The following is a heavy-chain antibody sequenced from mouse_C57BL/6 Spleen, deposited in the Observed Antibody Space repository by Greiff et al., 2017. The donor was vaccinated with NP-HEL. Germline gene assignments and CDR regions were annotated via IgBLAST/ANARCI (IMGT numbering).Heavy chain of an antibody. V-gene: IGHV1-52*01. CDR2: IDPSDSET. J-gene: IGHJ4*01. Sequence: QVQLQQPGAELVRPGSSVKLSCKASGYTFTSYWMHWVKQRPIQGLEWIGNIDPSDSETHYNQKFKDKATLTVDKSSSTAYMQLSSLTSEDSAVYYCARDGEDYAMDYWGQGTSVTVSS. CDR3: ARDGEDYAMDY. CDR1: GYTFTSYW. D-gene: IGHD1-2*01.